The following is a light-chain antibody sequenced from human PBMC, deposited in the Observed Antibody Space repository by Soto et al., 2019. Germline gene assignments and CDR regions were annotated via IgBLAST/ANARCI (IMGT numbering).Light chain of an antibody. V-gene: IGLV2-14*03. CDR1: SSDVGNYNY. CDR3: SSYTTSSTLV. CDR2: DVN. Sequence: QSALTQPASVSGSPGQSITISCTGTSSDVGNYNYVSWYQKHPGKVPKLMIYDVNSRPSGVSNRFSGSKSGNTASLTISGLQAEDEADYHCSSYTTSSTLVFDGGTKVTVL. J-gene: IGLJ2*01.